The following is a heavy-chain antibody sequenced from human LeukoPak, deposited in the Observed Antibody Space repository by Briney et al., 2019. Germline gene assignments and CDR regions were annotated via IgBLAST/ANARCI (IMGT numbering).Heavy chain of an antibody. V-gene: IGHV3-7*01. J-gene: IGHJ4*02. CDR2: IKQDGSEK. CDR3: AREPSMVNPYFDY. Sequence: GGSLRLSCEASGFTFSSYWMSWVRQAPGKGLEWVANIKQDGSEKYYVDSVKGRFTISRDNAKNSLYLQMNSLRAEDTAVYYCAREPSMVNPYFDYWGQGTLVTVSS. CDR1: GFTFSSYW. D-gene: IGHD5-18*01.